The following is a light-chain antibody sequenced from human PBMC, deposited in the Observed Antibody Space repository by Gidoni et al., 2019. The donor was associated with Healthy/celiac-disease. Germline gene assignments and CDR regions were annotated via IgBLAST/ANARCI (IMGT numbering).Light chain of an antibody. Sequence: EIVLTQSPGTLSLSPGARATLSGRASQSVSSSYLAWYQQKPGQAPRRLIYGASSRATGIPDRFSGSGSGTDFTLTISILEPEDFAVYYCQQYGSSPWTFGQGTKVEIK. CDR1: QSVSSSY. V-gene: IGKV3-20*01. CDR2: GAS. J-gene: IGKJ1*01. CDR3: QQYGSSPWT.